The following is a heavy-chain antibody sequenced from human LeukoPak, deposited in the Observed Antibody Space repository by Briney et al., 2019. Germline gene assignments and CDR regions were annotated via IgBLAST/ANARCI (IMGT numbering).Heavy chain of an antibody. V-gene: IGHV3-11*01. Sequence: GGSLRLSCAASGFSFSRYYMSWVRQTPGKALEWISYIPTSGISVQYADSVRGRFTPSRDDAKNSLHLQMDSLRVEDTAVYYCTRAVGLGPGAHFDQWGQGALVIVSS. CDR3: TRAVGLGPGAHFDQ. D-gene: IGHD1-26*01. CDR1: GFSFSRYY. CDR2: IPTSGISV. J-gene: IGHJ4*02.